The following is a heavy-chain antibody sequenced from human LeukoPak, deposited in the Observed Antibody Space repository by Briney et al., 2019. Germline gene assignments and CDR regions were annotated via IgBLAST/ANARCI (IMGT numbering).Heavy chain of an antibody. CDR1: GGSFSGYY. J-gene: IGHJ4*02. CDR3: ARQATRYGGNSSGKRAFDY. D-gene: IGHD4-23*01. Sequence: SETLSLTCAVYGGSFSGYYWSWIRQPPGKGLEWIGEINHSGSTNYNPSLKRRVTISVDTSKNQFSLKLSSVTAADTAVYYCARQATRYGGNSSGKRAFDYWGQGTLVTVSS. V-gene: IGHV4-34*01. CDR2: INHSGST.